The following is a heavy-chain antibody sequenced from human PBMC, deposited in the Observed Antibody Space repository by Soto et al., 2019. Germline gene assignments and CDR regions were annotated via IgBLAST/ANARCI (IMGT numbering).Heavy chain of an antibody. CDR3: ARRITMVRGVTRNYYYYYGMDV. D-gene: IGHD3-10*01. Sequence: ASVKVSCKASGYKFTSYAMHWVRQAPGQRLEWMGWINAGNGNTKYSQKFQGRVTITRDTSASTAYMELSSLRSEDTAVYYCARRITMVRGVTRNYYYYYGMDVWGQGTTVTVSS. CDR1: GYKFTSYA. CDR2: INAGNGNT. V-gene: IGHV1-3*01. J-gene: IGHJ6*02.